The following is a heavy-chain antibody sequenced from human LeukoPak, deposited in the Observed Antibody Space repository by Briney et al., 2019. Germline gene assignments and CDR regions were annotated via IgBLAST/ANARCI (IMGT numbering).Heavy chain of an antibody. CDR3: ARVGSDFWSGYHFDY. CDR1: GFTFSSYS. Sequence: GGSLRLSCAASGFTFSSYSMNWVRQAPGKGLEWVLSISSSSSYIYYADSVKGRFTISRDNARNPLYLQMNSLRAEDTAVYYCARVGSDFWSGYHFDYWGQGTLVTVSS. D-gene: IGHD3-3*01. CDR2: ISSSSSYI. V-gene: IGHV3-21*01. J-gene: IGHJ4*02.